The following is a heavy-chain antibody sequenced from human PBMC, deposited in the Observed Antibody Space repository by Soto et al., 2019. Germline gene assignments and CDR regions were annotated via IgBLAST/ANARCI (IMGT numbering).Heavy chain of an antibody. Sequence: QVQLVESGGGVVQPGGSLRLYCAASGFTFYNYGMHWVRQAPGKGLEWVAGIWHDASNKYYAGSVKGRFTISRDNSKNMLYLQMNILRADDTAAYYCAREAGYQETIGQQLPDCWGQGIMVTVSS. CDR3: AREAGYQETIGQQLPDC. CDR1: GFTFYNYG. D-gene: IGHD6-13*01. CDR2: IWHDASNK. V-gene: IGHV3-33*01. J-gene: IGHJ4*02.